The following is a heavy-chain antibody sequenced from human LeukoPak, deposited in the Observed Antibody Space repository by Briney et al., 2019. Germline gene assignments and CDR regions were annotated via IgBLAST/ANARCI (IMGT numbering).Heavy chain of an antibody. CDR1: GGSISSYY. V-gene: IGHV4-59*01. CDR2: IYYSGST. J-gene: IGHJ6*03. D-gene: IGHD4/OR15-4a*01. CDR3: ARALNMDV. Sequence: KPSETLSLTCTVSGGSISSYYWSWIRQPPGKGLEWIGFIYYSGSTNYNPSLKSRVTISVDTSKNQFSLKLSYVTAADTAVYYCARALNMDVWGKGTTVTVSS.